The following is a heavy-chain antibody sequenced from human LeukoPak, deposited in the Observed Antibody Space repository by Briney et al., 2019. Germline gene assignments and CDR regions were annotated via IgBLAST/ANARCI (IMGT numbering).Heavy chain of an antibody. CDR1: GYSISSGYQ. J-gene: IGHJ4*02. V-gene: IGHV4-38-2*01. D-gene: IGHD1-26*01. CDR2: IYHSGNT. Sequence: PSETLSLTCAVSGYSISSGYQWGWIRQPPGKALEWIGNIYHSGNTYYNPSLKSRVTISLDTSKNQFSLKVSSVAATDTAVYYCARGRTSGSFSIWGLGTLVTVSS. CDR3: ARGRTSGSFSI.